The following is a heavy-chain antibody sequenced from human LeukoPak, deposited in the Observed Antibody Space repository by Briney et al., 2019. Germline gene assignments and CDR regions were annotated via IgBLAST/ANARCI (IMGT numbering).Heavy chain of an antibody. Sequence: SETLSLTCIVSGGSISTYFYYWGWIRQPPGKGLEWIGSISYSGSTYYNPSLKSRVTISVDTSKNEFSLKLSSVTAADTAVYYCARAVDIGDIEHPYYIDYWGQGTLVTVSS. J-gene: IGHJ4*02. CDR2: ISYSGST. CDR3: ARAVDIGDIEHPYYIDY. V-gene: IGHV4-39*07. CDR1: GGSISTYFYY. D-gene: IGHD5-12*01.